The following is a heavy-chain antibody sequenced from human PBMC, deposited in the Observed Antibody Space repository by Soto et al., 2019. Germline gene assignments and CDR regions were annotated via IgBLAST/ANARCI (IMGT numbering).Heavy chain of an antibody. J-gene: IGHJ4*02. CDR2: IYYSGST. CDR1: GDSISSYY. D-gene: IGHD6-19*01. V-gene: IGHV4-59*01. Sequence: SETLSLTCTVSGDSISSYYWSWIRQPPGKGLEWIGYIYYSGSTNYNPSLKSRVTISVDTSKNQFSLKLSSVTAADTAVYYCARMGIAMDGLDYWGQGTLVTVSA. CDR3: ARMGIAMDGLDY.